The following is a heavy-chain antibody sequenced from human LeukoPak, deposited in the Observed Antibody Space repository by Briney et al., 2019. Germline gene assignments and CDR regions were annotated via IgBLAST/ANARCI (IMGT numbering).Heavy chain of an antibody. CDR1: GFTFDDYA. CDR3: TKDFSGSYEN. D-gene: IGHD3-10*01. Sequence: GGSLRLSGATSGFTFDDYAFHWVRQVPGKGLEWVSLISRDGGTTSYGDSAKGRFTISRDNSKNSLYMQMNSLKTEDSALYYCTKDFSGSYENWGQGTLVTVSS. CDR2: ISRDGGTT. J-gene: IGHJ4*02. V-gene: IGHV3-43*02.